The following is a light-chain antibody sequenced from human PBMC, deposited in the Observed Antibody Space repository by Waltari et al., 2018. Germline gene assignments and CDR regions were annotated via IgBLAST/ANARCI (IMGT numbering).Light chain of an antibody. V-gene: IGKV3-11*01. CDR1: QSVRSC. Sequence: EIVLTQSPATLSLSPCERATLSCRASQSVRSCLACYQQKPGQAPRLLIYDASNRATGIPARFSGSGSGTDFTLTISSLEPEDFAVYYCQQRSNWPFTFGGGTKVEIK. CDR2: DAS. J-gene: IGKJ4*01. CDR3: QQRSNWPFT.